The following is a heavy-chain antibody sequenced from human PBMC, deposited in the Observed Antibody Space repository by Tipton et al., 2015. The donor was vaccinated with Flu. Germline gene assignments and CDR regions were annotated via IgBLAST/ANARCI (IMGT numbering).Heavy chain of an antibody. J-gene: IGHJ4*02. D-gene: IGHD3-10*01. CDR1: GFTFGSYG. CDR3: AKVRKSYTLDD. CDR2: NSYDRSEK. V-gene: IGHV3-30*18. Sequence: SLRLSCVASGFTFGSYGMHWVRQAPGKGLEWLAFNSYDRSEKSYSESVKGRFTISRDNSKNTLYLQMNSLRPDDTAIYYCAKVRKSYTLDDWGQGTRVTVSS.